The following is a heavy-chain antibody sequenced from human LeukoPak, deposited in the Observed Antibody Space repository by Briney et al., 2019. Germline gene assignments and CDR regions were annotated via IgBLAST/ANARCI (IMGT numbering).Heavy chain of an antibody. CDR3: ARDRSSSWYGGNYFDY. Sequence: GASVKVSCKASGYTFTSYGISWVRQAPGQGLEWMGWISAYNGNTNYAQKLQGRVTMTTDTSTSTAYMELRSLRSDDTAVYYCARDRSSSWYGGNYFDYWGQGTLVTVSS. CDR1: GYTFTSYG. V-gene: IGHV1-18*01. CDR2: ISAYNGNT. J-gene: IGHJ4*02. D-gene: IGHD6-13*01.